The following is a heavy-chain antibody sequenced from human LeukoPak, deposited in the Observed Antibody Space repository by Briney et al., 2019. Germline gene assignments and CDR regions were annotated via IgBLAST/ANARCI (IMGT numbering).Heavy chain of an antibody. J-gene: IGHJ4*02. V-gene: IGHV1-58*01. CDR3: AADPNSSGWAY. CDR1: GFTFTSSA. D-gene: IGHD6-19*01. CDR2: IVVGSGNT. Sequence: SVKVSCKASGFTFTSSAVQWVRQARGLRLAWIGWIVVGSGNTNYAQKFQERVTITRDMSTSTAYMELSSLRSEDTAVYYCAADPNSSGWAYWGQGTLVTVSS.